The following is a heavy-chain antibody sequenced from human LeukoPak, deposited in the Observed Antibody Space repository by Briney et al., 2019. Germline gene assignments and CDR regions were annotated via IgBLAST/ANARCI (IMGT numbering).Heavy chain of an antibody. Sequence: GGSLRLSCAASGFTVSSNYMSWVRQAPGKGLEWVSVIYSGGSTYYADSVKGRFTISRDNSKNTLYLQMNSLRAEDTAVYYCARDLRHGTIRYGMDVWGQGTTVTVSS. CDR3: ARDLRHGTIRYGMDV. D-gene: IGHD2-2*01. V-gene: IGHV3-53*01. CDR2: IYSGGST. J-gene: IGHJ6*02. CDR1: GFTVSSNY.